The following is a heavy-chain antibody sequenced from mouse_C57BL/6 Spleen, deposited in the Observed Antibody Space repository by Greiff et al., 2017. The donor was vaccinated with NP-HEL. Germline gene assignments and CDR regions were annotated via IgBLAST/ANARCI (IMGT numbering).Heavy chain of an antibody. J-gene: IGHJ4*01. CDR1: GYTFTSYW. CDR2: IHPNSGST. Sequence: QVQLQQPGAELVKPGASVKLSCKASGYTFTSYWMHWVKQRPGQGLEWIGMIHPNSGSTNYNEKFKSKATLTVDKSSSTAYMQLSSLTSEDSAVYCCGRRAGTRAMDYWGQGTSVTVSS. D-gene: IGHD3-1*01. V-gene: IGHV1-64*01. CDR3: GRRAGTRAMDY.